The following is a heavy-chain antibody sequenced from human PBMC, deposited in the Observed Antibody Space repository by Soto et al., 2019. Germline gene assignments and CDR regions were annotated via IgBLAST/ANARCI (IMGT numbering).Heavy chain of an antibody. J-gene: IGHJ4*02. V-gene: IGHV6-1*01. Sequence: PSQTLSLTCAISGDSVSGNSAAWNWIRQSPSRGLEWLGRTYYRSRWYNDYAVSVKSRITVTPDTSKNQFSLHLNSVTPEDTAVYYCARESPYYLSSDSYLVYCCQGALPTVSS. CDR3: ARESPYYLSSDSYLVY. CDR1: GDSVSGNSAA. CDR2: TYYRSRWYN. D-gene: IGHD3-10*01.